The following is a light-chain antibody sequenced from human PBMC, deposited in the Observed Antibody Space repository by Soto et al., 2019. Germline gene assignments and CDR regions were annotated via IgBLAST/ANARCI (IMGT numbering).Light chain of an antibody. CDR1: QSISSY. Sequence: DTQMTQSPSSLSASVGDRVTITCRASQSISSYLNWYQHKAGKAPKLLIYTASTLQSGVPSRFSGCGSGTDFTLTISSLQPEDFATYYCQQTYSTPQTFGQGTKVEI. J-gene: IGKJ1*01. V-gene: IGKV1-39*01. CDR3: QQTYSTPQT. CDR2: TAS.